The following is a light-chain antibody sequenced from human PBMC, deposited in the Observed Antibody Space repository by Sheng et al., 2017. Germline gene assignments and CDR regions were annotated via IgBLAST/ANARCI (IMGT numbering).Light chain of an antibody. CDR3: QQYYSTNA. CDR1: EGIGNS. J-gene: IGKJ2*01. Sequence: DIQVTQSPSSLSAYVGDRVTITCRASEGIGNSLAWYQQKPGEAPKLLVKGASSLESGVPSRFSGRRSGTDFTLTISSLQSEDFATYYCQQYYSTNAFGQGTKLEIK. V-gene: IGKV1-NL1*01. CDR2: GAS.